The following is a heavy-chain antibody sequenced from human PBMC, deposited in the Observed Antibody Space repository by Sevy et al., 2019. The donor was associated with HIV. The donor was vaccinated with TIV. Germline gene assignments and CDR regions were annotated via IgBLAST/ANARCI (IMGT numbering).Heavy chain of an antibody. D-gene: IGHD3-22*01. V-gene: IGHV3-23*01. CDR3: AKEGGGHYDPDEIGYYFYFYNMDV. CDR1: GFSFDSYG. CDR2: ISGSGTRT. Sequence: GGSLRLSCAVSGFSFDSYGMTWVRQAPGKGLEWVSGISGSGTRTYYADSVKGRFIISRDNSKNTLYLQMNSLISEDTAIYYCAKEGGGHYDPDEIGYYFYFYNMDVWGKGTTVTVSS. J-gene: IGHJ6*03.